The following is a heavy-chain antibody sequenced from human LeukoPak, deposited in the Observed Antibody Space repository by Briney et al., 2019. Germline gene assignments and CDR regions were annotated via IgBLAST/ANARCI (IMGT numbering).Heavy chain of an antibody. D-gene: IGHD3-10*01. CDR3: ARDTPGMVRGVEDAFDI. V-gene: IGHV1-2*02. Sequence: GASVKVSCKASGYTFTGYYMHWVRQAPGQGLEWMGWINPNSGGTDYAQKFQGRVTMTRDTSISTAYMELSRLRSDDTAVYYCARDTPGMVRGVEDAFDIWGQGTMVTVSS. CDR2: INPNSGGT. J-gene: IGHJ3*02. CDR1: GYTFTGYY.